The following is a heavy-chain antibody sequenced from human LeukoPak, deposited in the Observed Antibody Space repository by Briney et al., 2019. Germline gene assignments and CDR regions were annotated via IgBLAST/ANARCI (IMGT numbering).Heavy chain of an antibody. Sequence: GASVKVSCKASGYTFSSYGLSWVRQAPGQGLEWMGWISLYNGNTNYAQKFQGRVTVTAGTSTSTAYVELRSLRSDDTAVYYCARTQDVTYYYYYMDVWGTGTTVTVSS. CDR2: ISLYNGNT. CDR1: GYTFSSYG. CDR3: ARTQDVTYYYYYMDV. V-gene: IGHV1-18*01. D-gene: IGHD2-21*02. J-gene: IGHJ6*03.